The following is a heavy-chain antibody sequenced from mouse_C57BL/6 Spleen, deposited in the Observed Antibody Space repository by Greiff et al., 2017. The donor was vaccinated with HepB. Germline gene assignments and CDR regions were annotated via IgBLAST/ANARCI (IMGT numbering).Heavy chain of an antibody. CDR2: IRSGSSTI. Sequence: EVMLVESGGGLVKPGGSLKLSCAASGFTFSDYGMHWVRQAPEKGLEWVAYIRSGSSTIYYADKVKGRFTISRDNAKTTLFLQMTSLRSEETAMYYCARRGYGSSYVAMDYWGQGTSVTVSS. CDR3: ARRGYGSSYVAMDY. CDR1: GFTFSDYG. V-gene: IGHV5-17*01. D-gene: IGHD1-1*01. J-gene: IGHJ4*01.